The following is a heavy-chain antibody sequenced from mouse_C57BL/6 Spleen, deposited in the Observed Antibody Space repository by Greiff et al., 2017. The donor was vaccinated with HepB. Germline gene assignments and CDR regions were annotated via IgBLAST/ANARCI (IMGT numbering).Heavy chain of an antibody. CDR2: INPNYGTT. CDR1: GYSFTDYN. J-gene: IGHJ4*01. D-gene: IGHD1-1*01. Sequence: VQLQQSGPELVKPGASVKISCTASGYSFTDYNMNWVKQSNGKSLEWIGVINPNYGTTSYNQKFKGKATLTVDQSSSTAYMQLNSLTSEDSAVYYCAREGFYYGSSYSYAMDDWGQGASVTVSS. V-gene: IGHV1-39*01. CDR3: AREGFYYGSSYSYAMDD.